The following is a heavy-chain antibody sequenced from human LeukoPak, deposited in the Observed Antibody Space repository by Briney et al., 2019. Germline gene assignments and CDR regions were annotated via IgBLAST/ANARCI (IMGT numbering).Heavy chain of an antibody. CDR2: ISPIFGAA. Sequence: SVKVSCKASGGTFSSYAISWVRQAPGQGLEWMGGISPIFGAANYAQKFQGRVTITAEKSTSTAYIELSSLRSADTAVYYCARDVPHPSEYSGNAYYYYYYMDVWGKGTTVTVSS. CDR1: GGTFSSYA. J-gene: IGHJ6*03. D-gene: IGHD1-26*01. CDR3: ARDVPHPSEYSGNAYYYYYYMDV. V-gene: IGHV1-69*06.